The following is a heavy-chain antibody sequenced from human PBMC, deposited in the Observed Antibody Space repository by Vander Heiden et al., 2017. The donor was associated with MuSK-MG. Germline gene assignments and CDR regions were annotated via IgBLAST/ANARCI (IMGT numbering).Heavy chain of an antibody. Sequence: EVQLVESGGGLVQPGGSLRVSCAASGFTFISYEMNWVFQAPGKGLEWFSYISSSGSTIYYADSLKGRFTISRDNAKNSLYLQMSSMRDEDTAVYYCGRELWFGAFKFDYWGQGTLVTVSS. CDR2: ISSSGSTI. V-gene: IGHV3-48*03. J-gene: IGHJ4*02. D-gene: IGHD3-10*01. CDR3: GRELWFGAFKFDY. CDR1: GFTFISYE.